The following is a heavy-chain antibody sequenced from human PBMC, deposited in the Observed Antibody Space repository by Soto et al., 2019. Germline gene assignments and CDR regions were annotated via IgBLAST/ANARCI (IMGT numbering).Heavy chain of an antibody. V-gene: IGHV4-34*01. D-gene: IGHD2-8*01. CDR1: GGSFSGYY. CDR3: AGRGYCTNGVCYTEAYEAFDI. CDR2: INHSGST. J-gene: IGHJ3*02. Sequence: SETLSLTCAVYGGSFSGYYWRWIRQPPGKGLEWIGEINHSGSTNYNPSLKSRVTISVDTSKNQFSLKLSSVTAADTAVYYCAGRGYCTNGVCYTEAYEAFDIWGQGTMVTVSS.